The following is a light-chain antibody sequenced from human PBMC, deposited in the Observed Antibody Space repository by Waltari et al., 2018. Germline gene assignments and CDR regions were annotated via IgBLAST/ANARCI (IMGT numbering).Light chain of an antibody. CDR3: SSHTSSSTHVM. Sequence: QSALTQPASVSGSPGQSITISCTGTTSDVGGYTYVSWYQQSPGKAPKLMIYEVSNRPSGVSSRFSGSKSGNPASLTIAGLLAEDEADYYCSSHTSSSTHVMFGGGTRVTVL. CDR2: EVS. CDR1: TSDVGGYTY. V-gene: IGLV2-14*01. J-gene: IGLJ3*02.